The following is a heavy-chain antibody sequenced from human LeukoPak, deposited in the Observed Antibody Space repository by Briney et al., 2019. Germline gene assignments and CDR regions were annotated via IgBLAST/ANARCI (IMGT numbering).Heavy chain of an antibody. J-gene: IGHJ5*02. V-gene: IGHV5-51*01. CDR2: IYPGDSDT. CDR1: GYSFTSYW. Sequence: GESLKISCKGSGYSFTSYWIGWVRQMPGKGLEWMGIIYPGDSDTRYSPSFQGQVTISADKSISTAYLQWSSLKASDTAMYYCASGGRYCSNTSCYAFDPWGQGTLVTVSS. CDR3: ASGGRYCSNTSCYAFDP. D-gene: IGHD2-2*01.